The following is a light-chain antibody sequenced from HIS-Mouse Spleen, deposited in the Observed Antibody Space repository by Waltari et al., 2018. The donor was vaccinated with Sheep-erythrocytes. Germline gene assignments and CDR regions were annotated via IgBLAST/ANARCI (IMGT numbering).Light chain of an antibody. CDR2: DVS. CDR1: SSDVGGYNY. V-gene: IGLV2-14*03. Sequence: QSALTQPASVSGSPGQSLTISCNGTSSDVGGYNYVSWYQQHPGKPPKPTIYDVSNRPSGVSNRFSGSKSGNTASLTISGLQAEDEADYYCSSYTSSSTWVFGGGTKLTVL. CDR3: SSYTSSSTWV. J-gene: IGLJ3*02.